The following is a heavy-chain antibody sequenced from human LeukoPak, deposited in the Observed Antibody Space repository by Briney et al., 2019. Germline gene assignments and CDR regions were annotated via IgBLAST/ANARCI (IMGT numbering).Heavy chain of an antibody. CDR2: IHIGGST. D-gene: IGHD2/OR15-2a*01. Sequence: SETLSLTCTVSGGSISSSAYHWGWIRQPPGKGLEWIGSIHIGGSTYYTPSFKSRVTISVDTSKNQFSLKLRSVSAADTAMYYCTRDMEYPGAGFDLWGQGIPVTVSS. J-gene: IGHJ4*02. CDR3: TRDMEYPGAGFDL. CDR1: GGSISSSAYH. V-gene: IGHV4-39*07.